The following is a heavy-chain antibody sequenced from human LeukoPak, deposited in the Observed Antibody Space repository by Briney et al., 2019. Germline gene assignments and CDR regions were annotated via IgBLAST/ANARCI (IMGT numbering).Heavy chain of an antibody. D-gene: IGHD2-15*01. CDR1: GYTLTELS. CDR2: FDPEDGET. Sequence: ASVKVSCKVSGYTLTELSMHWVRQDPGKGLEWVGGFDPEDGETIYAQKFQGRVTMTEDTSTDTAYMELSSLRSEDTAVYYCALYCSGGSCYSYFDYWGQGTLVTVSS. J-gene: IGHJ4*02. CDR3: ALYCSGGSCYSYFDY. V-gene: IGHV1-24*01.